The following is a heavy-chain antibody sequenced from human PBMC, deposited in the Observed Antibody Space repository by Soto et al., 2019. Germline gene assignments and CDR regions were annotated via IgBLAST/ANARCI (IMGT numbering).Heavy chain of an antibody. D-gene: IGHD3-10*01. J-gene: IGHJ5*02. CDR2: INHSGST. CDR1: GDSISSASYF. V-gene: IGHV4-39*07. CDR3: ARGRPRRYYGSGSYYGT. Sequence: PSETLSLTCTVSGDSISSASYFWGWIRQPPGKGLEWIGEINHSGSTNYNPSLKSRVTISVDTSKNQFSLKLSSVTAADTAVYYCARGRPRRYYGSGSYYGTWGQGTLVTVSS.